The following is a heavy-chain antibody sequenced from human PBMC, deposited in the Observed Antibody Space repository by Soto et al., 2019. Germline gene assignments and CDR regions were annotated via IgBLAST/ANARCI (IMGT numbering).Heavy chain of an antibody. Sequence: ASVKVSCKASGYTFTSYAMHWVRQAPGQRLEWMGWINPNSGGTNYAQKFQGRVTMTRDTSISTAYMELSRLRSDDTAVYYCEGLGIADRPSHRNDAVMVRFGYWGQGTPVTVSS. V-gene: IGHV1-2*02. CDR3: EGLGIADRPSHRNDAVMVRFGY. J-gene: IGHJ4*02. D-gene: IGHD5-18*01. CDR1: GYTFTSYA. CDR2: INPNSGGT.